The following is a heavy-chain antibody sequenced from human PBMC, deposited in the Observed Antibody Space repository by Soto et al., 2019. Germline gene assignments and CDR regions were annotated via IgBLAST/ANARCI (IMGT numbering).Heavy chain of an antibody. CDR3: ARAGSRGSGSYYDLNYYYYYYMDV. CDR1: GFTFTSYY. CDR2: INPSGGST. D-gene: IGHD3-10*01. Sequence: GASVKVSCKASGFTFTSYYMHWVRQAPGQGLEWMGIINPSGGSTSYAQKFQGRVTMTRDTSTSTVYMELSSLRSEDTAVYYCARAGSRGSGSYYDLNYYYYYYMDVWGKGTTVTVSS. J-gene: IGHJ6*03. V-gene: IGHV1-46*03.